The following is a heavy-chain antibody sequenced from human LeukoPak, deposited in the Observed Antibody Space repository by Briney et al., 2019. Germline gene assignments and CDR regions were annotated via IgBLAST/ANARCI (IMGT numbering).Heavy chain of an antibody. CDR1: GFTFSSYA. CDR3: AKGHGDWGGNYLDH. J-gene: IGHJ4*02. D-gene: IGHD4-17*01. CDR2: ISYDGSNK. V-gene: IGHV3-30-3*01. Sequence: GGSLRLSCAASGFTFSSYAMHWVRQAPGKGLEWVAVISYDGSNKYYADSVKGRFTVSRDNSKNTVFLEMISLRVEDTALYHCAKGHGDWGGNYLDHWGQGAQVTDSS.